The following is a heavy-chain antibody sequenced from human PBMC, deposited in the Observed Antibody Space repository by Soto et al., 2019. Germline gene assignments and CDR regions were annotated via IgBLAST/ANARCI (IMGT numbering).Heavy chain of an antibody. Sequence: GGSLRLSCAASGFTFNNYAMSWVRQAPGKGLQWVSAISGSGDTTYYADSVKGRFTISRDNSKKTLYLQMNGLRAEDTAVYYCAKDQTAMTTFDFWAQGALVTVSS. J-gene: IGHJ4*02. CDR3: AKDQTAMTTFDF. CDR2: ISGSGDTT. CDR1: GFTFNNYA. V-gene: IGHV3-23*01. D-gene: IGHD4-17*01.